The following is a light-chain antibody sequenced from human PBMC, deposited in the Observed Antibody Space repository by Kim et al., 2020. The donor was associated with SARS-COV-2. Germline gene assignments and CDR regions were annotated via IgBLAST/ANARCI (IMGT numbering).Light chain of an antibody. Sequence: QSALTQPRSVSGSPGQSVTIFCTGTSSDVGAYDYVSWYQQHAGKVPKLMIYDVNRRPSGVPERFSGSKSGNTASLTISGLQADDEADYYCCSYAGSYSALFGGGTQLTVL. CDR3: CSYAGSYSAL. CDR2: DVN. V-gene: IGLV2-11*01. J-gene: IGLJ2*01. CDR1: SSDVGAYDY.